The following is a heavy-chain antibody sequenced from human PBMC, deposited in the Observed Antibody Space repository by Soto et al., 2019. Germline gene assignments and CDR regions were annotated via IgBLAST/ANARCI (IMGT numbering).Heavy chain of an antibody. Sequence: VASVKVSCKASGYIFTTYIITCVRQAPGQGLEWMGWIRAYNGDTTYPQKVQGRVTMTMETSTSTAYMELRSLRSDDTAVYYCARIAAESDFAMDVWGQGTTVTVSS. CDR3: ARIAAESDFAMDV. D-gene: IGHD6-25*01. V-gene: IGHV1-18*01. J-gene: IGHJ6*02. CDR2: IRAYNGDT. CDR1: GYIFTTYI.